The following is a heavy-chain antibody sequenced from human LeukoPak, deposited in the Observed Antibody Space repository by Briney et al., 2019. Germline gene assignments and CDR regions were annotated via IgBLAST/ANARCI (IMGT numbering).Heavy chain of an antibody. Sequence: SETLSLTRTVSGGSISSYYWSWIRQPPGKGLEWIGYIYYSGSTNYNPSLKSRVTISVDTSKNQFSLKLSSVTAADTAVYYCARATPYDFWSGYLDYWGQGTLVTVSS. J-gene: IGHJ4*02. CDR1: GGSISSYY. CDR3: ARATPYDFWSGYLDY. D-gene: IGHD3-3*01. V-gene: IGHV4-59*01. CDR2: IYYSGST.